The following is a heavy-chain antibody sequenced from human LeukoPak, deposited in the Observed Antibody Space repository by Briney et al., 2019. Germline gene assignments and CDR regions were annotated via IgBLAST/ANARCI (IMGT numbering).Heavy chain of an antibody. CDR3: ATRPNSGFDY. J-gene: IGHJ4*02. D-gene: IGHD2-21*01. V-gene: IGHV4-34*01. CDR2: INHSGST. Sequence: PSETLSLTCAVYGGSFSGYYWSWIRQPPGKGLEWIGEINHSGSTNYNPSLKSRDTISVDTSKNQFSLKLSSVTAADTAVYYCATRPNSGFDYWGQGTLVTVSS. CDR1: GGSFSGYY.